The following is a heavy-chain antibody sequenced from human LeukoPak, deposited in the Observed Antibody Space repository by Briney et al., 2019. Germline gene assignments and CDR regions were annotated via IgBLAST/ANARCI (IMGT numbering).Heavy chain of an antibody. V-gene: IGHV3-23*01. CDR2: ISGSGGST. D-gene: IGHD3-10*01. Sequence: TGGSLRLSCAASGFTFSNYAMSWVRQAPGKGLEWVSVISGSGGSTYFADSVKGRFPISRDNSKNTLFLQMNSLRAEDTAVYHCAKIWASYYFDYWGREPWSPSPQ. CDR1: GFTFSNYA. CDR3: AKIWASYYFDY. J-gene: IGHJ4*02.